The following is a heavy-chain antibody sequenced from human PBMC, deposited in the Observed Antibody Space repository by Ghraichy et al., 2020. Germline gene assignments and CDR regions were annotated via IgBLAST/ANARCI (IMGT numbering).Heavy chain of an antibody. CDR2: IYYSGST. V-gene: IGHV4-30-4*01. D-gene: IGHD3-3*01. CDR3: ARGGGYYDFWSGSLSSWFDP. Sequence: SETLSLTCTVSGGSISSGDYYWSWIRQPPGKGLEWIGYIYYSGSTYYNPSLKSRVTISVDTSKNQFSLKLSSVTAADTAVYYCARGGGYYDFWSGSLSSWFDPWGQGTLVTVSS. J-gene: IGHJ5*02. CDR1: GGSISSGDYY.